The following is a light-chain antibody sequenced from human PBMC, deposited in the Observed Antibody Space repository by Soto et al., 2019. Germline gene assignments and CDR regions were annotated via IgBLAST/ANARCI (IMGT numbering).Light chain of an antibody. CDR1: SSNIGSNP. V-gene: IGLV1-44*01. Sequence: QSVLTQPPSASGTPGQRVPISCSGSSSNIGSNPVNWYQQLPGTAPKLLIYTNNQRPSGVPDRFSGSKSDTSASLAISGLQSEDEDDYYCAAWDDSLNAVVFGGGTQLTVL. CDR3: AAWDDSLNAVV. CDR2: TNN. J-gene: IGLJ2*01.